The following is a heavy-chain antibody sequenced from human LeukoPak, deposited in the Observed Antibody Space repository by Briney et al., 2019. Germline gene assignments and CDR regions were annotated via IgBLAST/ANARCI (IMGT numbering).Heavy chain of an antibody. CDR1: GFTFSSYS. CDR2: ISSSSSTI. V-gene: IGHV3-48*01. Sequence: GGSLRLSCAASGFTFSSYSMNWVRQAPGKGLEGVSYISSSSSTIYYADSVKGRFTISRDNAKNSLYLQMNSLRAEDTAVYYCARDLRDSSSWYYWFDPWGQGTLVTVSS. CDR3: ARDLRDSSSWYYWFDP. D-gene: IGHD6-13*01. J-gene: IGHJ5*02.